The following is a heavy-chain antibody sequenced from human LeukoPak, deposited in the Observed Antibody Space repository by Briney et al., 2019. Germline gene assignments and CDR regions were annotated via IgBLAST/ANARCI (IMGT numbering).Heavy chain of an antibody. J-gene: IGHJ4*02. CDR1: GFTFSSYA. CDR2: ISGSGGST. D-gene: IGHD3-10*01. V-gene: IGHV3-23*01. CDR3: AKGGLLWFGELWGLFFDY. Sequence: GGSLRLSCAASGFTFSSYAMSWVRQAPGKGLERVSAISGSGGSTYYADSVKGRFTISRDNSKNTLYLQMNSLRAEDTAVYYCAKGGLLWFGELWGLFFDYWGQGTLVTVSS.